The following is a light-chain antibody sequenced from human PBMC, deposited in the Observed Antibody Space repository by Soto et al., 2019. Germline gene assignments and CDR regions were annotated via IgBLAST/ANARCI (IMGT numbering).Light chain of an antibody. CDR3: QQYNNWPRT. V-gene: IGKV3-15*01. CDR2: GAF. Sequence: EIMMTQSPATLSVSPGDRATLSCRASQSVSINLAWYQQKPGQAPRLLIYGAFTRATGIPARFSGSGSGTEFTLTISSLQSEDFAVYYCQQYNNWPRTFGQGTKVDIK. J-gene: IGKJ1*01. CDR1: QSVSIN.